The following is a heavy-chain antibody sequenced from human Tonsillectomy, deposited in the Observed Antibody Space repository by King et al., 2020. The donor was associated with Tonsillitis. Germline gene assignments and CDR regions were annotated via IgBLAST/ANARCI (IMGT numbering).Heavy chain of an antibody. V-gene: IGHV1-58*01. CDR2: IVVGSGNT. CDR1: GFTFTSSA. Sequence: QLVQSGPEVKKPGTSVKVSCKASGFTFTSSAVQWVRQARGQRLEWIGWIVVGSGNTNYAQKFQERVTITRDMSTSTAYMELSSLRSEDTAVYYCAAGSLYYDSSGYYYFGAFDIWGQGTMVTVSS. CDR3: AAGSLYYDSSGYYYFGAFDI. J-gene: IGHJ3*02. D-gene: IGHD3-22*01.